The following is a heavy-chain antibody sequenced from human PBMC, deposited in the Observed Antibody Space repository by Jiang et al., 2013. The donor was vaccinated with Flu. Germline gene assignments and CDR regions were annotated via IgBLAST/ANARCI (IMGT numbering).Heavy chain of an antibody. J-gene: IGHJ4*02. V-gene: IGHV3-30*04. D-gene: IGHD6-19*01. CDR1: GFTFSSYA. CDR2: ISYDGSNK. CDR3: AREYIAVGWGPGFDY. Sequence: GLVQPGRSLRLSCAASGFTFSSYAMHWVRQAPGKGLEWVAVISYDGSNKYYADSVKGRFTISRDNSKNTLYLQMNSLRAEDTAVYYCAREYIAVGWGPGFDYWGQGTLVTVSS.